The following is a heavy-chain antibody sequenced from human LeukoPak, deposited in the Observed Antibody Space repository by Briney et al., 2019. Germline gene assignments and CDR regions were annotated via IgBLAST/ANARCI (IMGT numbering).Heavy chain of an antibody. Sequence: GRSLRLSCAASGFTFSSYAMHWVRQAPGKGLEWVAVISYDGSNKYYADSVKGRFTISRDNSKNMLYLQMNSLRAEDTAVYYCAREEPRYGDSYSPDAFDIWGQGTMVTVSS. V-gene: IGHV3-30-3*01. J-gene: IGHJ3*02. CDR3: AREEPRYGDSYSPDAFDI. CDR2: ISYDGSNK. CDR1: GFTFSSYA. D-gene: IGHD4-17*01.